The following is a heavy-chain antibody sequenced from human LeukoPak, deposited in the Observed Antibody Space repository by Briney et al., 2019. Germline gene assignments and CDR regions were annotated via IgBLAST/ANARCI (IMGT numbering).Heavy chain of an antibody. V-gene: IGHV1-69*06. D-gene: IGHD2-15*01. CDR2: IIPIFGTA. Sequence: SVKVSCKASGGTFSSYVISWVRQAPGQGLEWMGGIIPIFGTANYAQKFQGRVTIIADKSTSTAYMELSSLGSEDTAVYYCARSRSCNGGSCYSDPYYYGMDVWGKGTTVTVSS. CDR1: GGTFSSYV. J-gene: IGHJ6*04. CDR3: ARSRSCNGGSCYSDPYYYGMDV.